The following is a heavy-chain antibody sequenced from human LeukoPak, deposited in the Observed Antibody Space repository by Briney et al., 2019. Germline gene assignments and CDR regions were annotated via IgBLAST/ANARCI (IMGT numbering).Heavy chain of an antibody. CDR2: INHSGST. J-gene: IGHJ4*02. CDR3: ARGNPITMIVVVITDRYFDY. D-gene: IGHD3-22*01. Sequence: PSETLSLTCTVSGGSISSGDYYWSWIRQPPGKGLEWIGEINHSGSTNYNPSLKSRVTISIDTSKNQFSLKLSSVTAADTAVYYCARGNPITMIVVVITDRYFDYWGQGTLVTVSS. V-gene: IGHV4-39*07. CDR1: GGSISSGDYY.